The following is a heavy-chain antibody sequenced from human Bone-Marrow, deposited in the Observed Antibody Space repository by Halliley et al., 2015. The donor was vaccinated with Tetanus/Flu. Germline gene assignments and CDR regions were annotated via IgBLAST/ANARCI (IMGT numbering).Heavy chain of an antibody. CDR3: ARVGLGISALDY. CDR1: GASIGSSY. V-gene: IGHV4-59*01. Sequence: TLSLTCSVSGASIGSSYWGWIRQSPGEGLEWIGYIYYSGSTNYNPSLRSRVTILVDTSKSQFSQRLMSVTTADTAVYYCARVGLGISALDYWGQGILVTVSS. J-gene: IGHJ4*02. D-gene: IGHD7-27*01. CDR2: IYYSGST.